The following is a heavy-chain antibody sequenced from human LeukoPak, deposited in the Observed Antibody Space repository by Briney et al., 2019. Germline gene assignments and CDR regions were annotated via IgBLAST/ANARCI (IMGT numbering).Heavy chain of an antibody. CDR2: IGTDSGTI. J-gene: IGHJ4*02. D-gene: IGHD4-23*01. Sequence: GGSLRLSCAASGFTFSSYSFNWVRQAPGKGLEWVSYIGTDSGTIYYADSVKGRFTIPRDNAKNSLYLQMNSLRDEDTAVYYCARHDYGGNSGDYWGQGTLVTVSS. V-gene: IGHV3-48*02. CDR3: ARHDYGGNSGDY. CDR1: GFTFSSYS.